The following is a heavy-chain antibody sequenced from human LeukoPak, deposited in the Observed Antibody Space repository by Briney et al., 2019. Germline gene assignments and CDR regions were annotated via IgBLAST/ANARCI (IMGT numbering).Heavy chain of an antibody. CDR1: GYSISSGYY. CDR2: IYHSGST. V-gene: IGHV4-38-2*02. D-gene: IGHD2-2*01. J-gene: IGHJ4*02. Sequence: SETLSLTCTVSGYSISSGYYWGCFRQPPGKGLEWIGSIYHSGSTYYNPSLKSRVTISVDTSKNQFSLKLSSVTAADTAVYYCARVCSSTSCYFYWGQGTLVTVSS. CDR3: ARVCSSTSCYFY.